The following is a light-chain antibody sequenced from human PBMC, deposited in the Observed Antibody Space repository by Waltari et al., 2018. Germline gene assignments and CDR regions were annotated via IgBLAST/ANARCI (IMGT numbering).Light chain of an antibody. CDR3: QHYVRLPAT. CDR2: GAS. J-gene: IGKJ1*01. V-gene: IGKV3-20*01. CDR1: QSVGRT. Sequence: EIVFTQYPGTLSLSPGERAALTGRASQSVGRTLAWYQQKPGQAPRLLIYGASNRATGIPDRFSGSGSGTDFSLTISVLEPEDFAVYYCQHYVRLPATFGQGTKVEIK.